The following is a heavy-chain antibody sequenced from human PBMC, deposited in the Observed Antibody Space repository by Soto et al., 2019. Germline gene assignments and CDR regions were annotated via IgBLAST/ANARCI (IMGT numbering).Heavy chain of an antibody. V-gene: IGHV3-30-3*01. CDR1: GFSFGAYT. J-gene: IGHJ3*02. Sequence: QVQLVESGGGVVQPGMSLRLSCAASGFSFGAYTMHWVRQPPGKGLEWVAAISYDGNSEEYTDPVKGRFTASRDNFKNTVPLQMNGLKSEDTAVYYCARDGYSGRSDGFDIWGQGTMVTVSS. CDR3: ARDGYSGRSDGFDI. D-gene: IGHD1-26*01. CDR2: ISYDGNSE.